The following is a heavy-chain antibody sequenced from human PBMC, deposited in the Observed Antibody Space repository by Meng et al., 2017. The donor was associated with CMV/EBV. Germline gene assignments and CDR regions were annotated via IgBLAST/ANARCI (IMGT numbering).Heavy chain of an antibody. CDR2: SNAGNGNT. V-gene: IGHV1-3*02. CDR1: GYTFTSYA. CDR3: ARGNTINSGSYFYYFDY. J-gene: IGHJ4*02. D-gene: IGHD1-26*01. Sequence: ASVKVSCKASGYTFTSYAMHWVRQAPGQRLEWMGWSNAGNGNTKYSQEFQGRVTITRDTSASTAYMELSRLRSDDTAVYYCARGNTINSGSYFYYFDYWGQGTLVTVSS.